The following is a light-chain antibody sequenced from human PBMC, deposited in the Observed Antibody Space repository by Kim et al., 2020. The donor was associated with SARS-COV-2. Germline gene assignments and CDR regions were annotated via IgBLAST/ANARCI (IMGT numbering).Light chain of an antibody. J-gene: IGLJ1*01. CDR3: QAWDSSTVV. Sequence: YELTQPPSVSVSPGQTASITCSGDKLGDKYACWYQQKPGQSPVLVIYQDSKRPSGIPERFSGSNSGNTATLTISGTQAMDEADYYCQAWDSSTVVFGTG. CDR2: QDS. CDR1: KLGDKY. V-gene: IGLV3-1*01.